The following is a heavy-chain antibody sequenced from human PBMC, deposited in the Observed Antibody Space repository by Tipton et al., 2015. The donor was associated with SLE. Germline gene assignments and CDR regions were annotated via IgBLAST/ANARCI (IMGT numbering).Heavy chain of an antibody. CDR2: INPSGGST. Sequence: QSGAEVKKPGASVKVSCKASGYTFTSYYMHWVRQAPGQGLEWMGIINPSGGSTSYAQKFQGRVTMTRDTSTSTVYMELSSLRSEDTAVYYCASGTRLSGGSYFLPVGHWGQGTLVTVSS. J-gene: IGHJ1*01. D-gene: IGHD1-26*01. CDR3: ASGTRLSGGSYFLPVGH. CDR1: GYTFTSYY. V-gene: IGHV1-46*01.